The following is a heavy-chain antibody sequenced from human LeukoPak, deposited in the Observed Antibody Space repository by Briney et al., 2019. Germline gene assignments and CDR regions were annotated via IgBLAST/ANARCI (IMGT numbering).Heavy chain of an antibody. V-gene: IGHV4-59*05. CDR3: ATLKRGITIFGTMDDY. CDR1: GDSISSYY. J-gene: IGHJ4*02. CDR2: IYYSGST. D-gene: IGHD3-3*01. Sequence: SETLSLTCTVSGDSISSYYWSWIRQPPGKGLEWIGSIYYSGSTYYNPSLKSRVTISVDTSKNQFSLKLSSVTAADTAVYYCATLKRGITIFGTMDDYWGQGTLVTVSS.